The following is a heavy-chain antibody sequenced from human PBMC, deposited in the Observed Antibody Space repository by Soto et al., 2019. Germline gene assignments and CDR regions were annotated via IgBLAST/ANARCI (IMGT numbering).Heavy chain of an antibody. CDR1: GDSMSSYY. CDR3: ARVAVAGTRFDY. V-gene: IGHV4-59*12. J-gene: IGHJ4*02. Sequence: SETLSLTCTVSGDSMSSYYWSWIRQPPGKGLEWIGNIYYSGSTDYNPSLKSRVTISVDTSKNQFSLKLSSVTAADTAVYYCARVAVAGTRFDYWGQGTLVTVSS. CDR2: IYYSGST. D-gene: IGHD6-19*01.